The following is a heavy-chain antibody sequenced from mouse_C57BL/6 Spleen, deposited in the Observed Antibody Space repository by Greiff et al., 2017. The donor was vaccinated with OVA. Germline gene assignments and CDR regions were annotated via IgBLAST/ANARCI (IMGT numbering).Heavy chain of an antibody. V-gene: IGHV1-64*01. CDR1: GYTFTSYW. D-gene: IGHD2-2*01. J-gene: IGHJ3*01. CDR2: IHPNSGST. CDR3: ARDYYGYDVPAWFAY. Sequence: VQLQQPGAELVKPGASVKLSCKASGYTFTSYWMHWVKQRPGQGLEWIGMIHPNSGSTNYNEKFKSKATLTVDKSSSTAYMQLSSLTSEDSAVYYCARDYYGYDVPAWFAYWGQGTLVTVSA.